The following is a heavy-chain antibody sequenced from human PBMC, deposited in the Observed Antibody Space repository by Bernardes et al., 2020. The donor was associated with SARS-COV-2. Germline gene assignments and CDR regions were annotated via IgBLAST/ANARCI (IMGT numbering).Heavy chain of an antibody. J-gene: IGHJ6*02. D-gene: IGHD3-22*01. V-gene: IGHV1-2*02. CDR1: GYTFTGYY. CDR2: INPNSGGT. CDR3: AIPPTNYDRYGMDV. Sequence: SVPVSCKASGYTFTGYYVHWVRHAPVQGLEWMGWINPNSGGTNYAQKFQDRVTMTRDTSISTAYMELSRLRSDDTAVYYCAIPPTNYDRYGMDVWGQGTTVTVSS.